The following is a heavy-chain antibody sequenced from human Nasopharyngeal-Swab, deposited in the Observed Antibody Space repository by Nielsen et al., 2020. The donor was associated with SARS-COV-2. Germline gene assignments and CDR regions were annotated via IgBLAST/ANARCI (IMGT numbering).Heavy chain of an antibody. J-gene: IGHJ5*02. CDR1: GFTFSSYA. CDR2: ISSNGGST. Sequence: GESLTISCSASGFTFSSYAMHWVRQAPGKGLEYVSAISSNGGSTYYADSVKGRFTISRDNSKNTLYLQMSSLRAEDTAVYYCVKPVHITMVRGVMSGPNWFDPWGQGTLVTVSS. CDR3: VKPVHITMVRGVMSGPNWFDP. V-gene: IGHV3-64D*06. D-gene: IGHD3-10*01.